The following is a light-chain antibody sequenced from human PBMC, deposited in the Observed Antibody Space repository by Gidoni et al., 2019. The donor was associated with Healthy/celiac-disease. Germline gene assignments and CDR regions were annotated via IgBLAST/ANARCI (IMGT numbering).Light chain of an antibody. CDR1: SSDVGDYNY. CDR3: CSYAGSYV. CDR2: DVS. J-gene: IGLJ1*01. Sequence: QSALPQPRSVSGSPGQSVTISCTGTSSDVGDYNYVSWYQQHPGKAPKLMIYDVSKRPSGVPDRFSGSKSGNTASRTISGLQAEDEADYYCCSYAGSYVFGTGTKVTVL. V-gene: IGLV2-11*01.